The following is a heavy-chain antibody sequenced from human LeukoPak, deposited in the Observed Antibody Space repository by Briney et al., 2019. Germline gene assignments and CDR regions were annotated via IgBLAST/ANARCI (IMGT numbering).Heavy chain of an antibody. CDR3: ARDDVLFDY. J-gene: IGHJ4*02. V-gene: IGHV3-21*01. D-gene: IGHD6-6*01. Sequence: GGSLRLSCAGSGFTFSSYNMNWVRQAPGKGLEWVSSISGSSSYIYYADSVKGRFTISRGNAKNSLYLQMNSLRAEDTAIYYCARDDVLFDYWGQGALVTVSS. CDR2: ISGSSSYI. CDR1: GFTFSSYN.